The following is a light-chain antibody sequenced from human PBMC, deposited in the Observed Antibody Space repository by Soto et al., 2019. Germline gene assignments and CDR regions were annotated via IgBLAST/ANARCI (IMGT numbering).Light chain of an antibody. Sequence: QSVLTQPASVSGSPGQSITISCTGTPSDIGRYNYVSWYQQFPGKVPKLLIYEVTSRPSEASARFTGSKSGSTASLTISGLQAEDEADYYCSSYSTTSSPHVLFGGGTK. J-gene: IGLJ2*01. CDR1: PSDIGRYNY. CDR2: EVT. CDR3: SSYSTTSSPHVL. V-gene: IGLV2-14*01.